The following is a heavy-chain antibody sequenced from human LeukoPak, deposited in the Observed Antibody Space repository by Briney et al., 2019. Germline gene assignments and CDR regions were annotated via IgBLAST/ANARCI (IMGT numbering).Heavy chain of an antibody. CDR3: ARLGPHGSGTYYFFDY. CDR2: IDPNTGDT. J-gene: IGHJ4*02. CDR1: GQSLTGYF. Sequence: GASVKVSCKASGQSLTGYFIHWVRQAPGQGLEWVGRIDPNTGDTIYAQNFQGRVTVTSATSISAAYMELSRLTSDDTAVYFCARLGPHGSGTYYFFDYWGQGTLVTVSS. V-gene: IGHV1-2*06. D-gene: IGHD3-10*01.